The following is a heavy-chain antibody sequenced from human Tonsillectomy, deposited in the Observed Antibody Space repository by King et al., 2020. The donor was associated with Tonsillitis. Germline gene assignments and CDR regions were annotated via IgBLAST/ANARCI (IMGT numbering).Heavy chain of an antibody. V-gene: IGHV3-74*01. CDR1: GFTFSNYW. D-gene: IGHD6-13*01. CDR2: IDTDGSTT. J-gene: IGHJ4*02. Sequence: VQLVESGGGLVQPGGSLRLSCAASGFTFSNYWMHWVRQAPGKGLVWVSHIDTDGSTTAYADSVKGRFTISRDNAKNKLYLQVNSLRAEDTAVYYCTRGSPWSGSWQYFFNYWGQGTLVT. CDR3: TRGSPWSGSWQYFFNY.